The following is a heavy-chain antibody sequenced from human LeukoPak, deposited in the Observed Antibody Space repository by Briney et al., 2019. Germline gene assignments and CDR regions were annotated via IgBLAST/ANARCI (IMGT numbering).Heavy chain of an antibody. CDR1: GLTVSTNY. Sequence: GGSLRLSCAASGLTVSTNYMSWVRQAPGKGLEWVSVIYRDGRTYYADSVKGRFTISRGNSKNTLYLQMNSLRAEDAAVYYCARDRYYASENYLLFDCWGQGTLVTVSS. CDR2: IYRDGRT. CDR3: ARDRYYASENYLLFDC. D-gene: IGHD3-10*01. V-gene: IGHV3-66*01. J-gene: IGHJ4*02.